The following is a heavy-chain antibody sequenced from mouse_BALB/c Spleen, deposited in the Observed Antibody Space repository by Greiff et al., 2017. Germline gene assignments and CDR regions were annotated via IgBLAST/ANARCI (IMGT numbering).Heavy chain of an antibody. J-gene: IGHJ3*01. D-gene: IGHD1-1*02. CDR2: IWAGGST. Sequence: VQLQESGPGLVAPSQSLSITCTVSGFSLTSYGVHWVRQPPGKGLEWLGVIWAGGSTNYNSALMSRLSISKDNSKSQVFLKMNSLQTDDTAMYYCARVVGRGFAYWGQGTLVTVSA. CDR1: GFSLTSYG. V-gene: IGHV2-9*02. CDR3: ARVVGRGFAY.